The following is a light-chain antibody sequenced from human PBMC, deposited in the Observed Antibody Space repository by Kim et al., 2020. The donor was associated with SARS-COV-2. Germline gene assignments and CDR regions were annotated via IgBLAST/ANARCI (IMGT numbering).Light chain of an antibody. Sequence: QSALTQPASVSGSPGQSITISCTGTSSDVGGYNSVSWYQQHPGKAPKLMIYDVIKRPSGVSDRFSGSKSGNTASLTISGLQADDEADYYCSSYTSSSTWVFGGGTQLTVL. V-gene: IGLV2-14*03. J-gene: IGLJ3*02. CDR1: SSDVGGYNS. CDR2: DVI. CDR3: SSYTSSSTWV.